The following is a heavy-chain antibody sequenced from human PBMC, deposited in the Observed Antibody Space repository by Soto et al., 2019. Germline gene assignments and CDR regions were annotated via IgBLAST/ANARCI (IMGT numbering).Heavy chain of an antibody. V-gene: IGHV1-46*01. CDR3: ARGGFGGYSYGLNWFDP. Sequence: ASVKVSCKASGYTFTSYYMHWVRQAPGQGLEWMGITNPSGGSTSYAQKFQGRVTMTRDTSTSTVYMELSSLRSEDTAVYYCARGGFGGYSYGLNWFDPWGQGTLVTVSS. CDR2: TNPSGGST. J-gene: IGHJ5*02. D-gene: IGHD5-18*01. CDR1: GYTFTSYY.